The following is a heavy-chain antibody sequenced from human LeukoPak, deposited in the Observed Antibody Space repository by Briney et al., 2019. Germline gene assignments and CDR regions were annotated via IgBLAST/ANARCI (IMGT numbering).Heavy chain of an antibody. CDR2: IYYSGST. D-gene: IGHD3-22*01. CDR3: ARQRITMIVVVIEFDY. Sequence: PSETLSLTCTVSGGPISSSSYYWGWIRQPPGKGLEWIGSIYYSGSTYYNPSLKSRVTISVDTSKNQFSLKLSSVTAADTAVYYCARQRITMIVVVIEFDYWGQGTLVTVSS. J-gene: IGHJ4*02. V-gene: IGHV4-39*01. CDR1: GGPISSSSYY.